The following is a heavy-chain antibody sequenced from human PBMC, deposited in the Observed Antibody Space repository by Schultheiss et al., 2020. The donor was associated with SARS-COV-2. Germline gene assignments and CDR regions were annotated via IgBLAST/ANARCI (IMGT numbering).Heavy chain of an antibody. CDR3: AREFSGTTPHLDY. D-gene: IGHD1-7*01. V-gene: IGHV4-61*08. J-gene: IGHJ4*02. CDR2: IYHSGST. Sequence: SETLSLTCTVSGGSISSGGYYWSWIRQPPGKGLEWIGEIYHSGSTNYNPSLKSRVTISVDKSKNQFSLKLSSVTAADTAVYYCAREFSGTTPHLDYWGQGTLVTVAS. CDR1: GGSISSGGYY.